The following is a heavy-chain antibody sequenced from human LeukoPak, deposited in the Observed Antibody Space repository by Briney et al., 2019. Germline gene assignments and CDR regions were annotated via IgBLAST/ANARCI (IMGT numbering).Heavy chain of an antibody. V-gene: IGHV3-23*01. CDR2: ISGSGGNT. D-gene: IGHD3-10*01. Sequence: GGSLRLSCAASGFTFSSYATSWVRQAPGKGLEWVSTISGSGGNTDYADSVKGRFTINRDNSKNTLYLQMNSLRAEDTAVYYWAKNGGGYYYGSGRYYMDVWGKGTTVTVSS. J-gene: IGHJ6*03. CDR1: GFTFSSYA. CDR3: AKNGGGYYYGSGRYYMDV.